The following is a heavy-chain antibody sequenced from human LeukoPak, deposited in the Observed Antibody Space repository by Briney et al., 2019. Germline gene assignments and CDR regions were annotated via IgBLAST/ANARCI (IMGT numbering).Heavy chain of an antibody. Sequence: PSGTLSLTCTVSGGSISSYYWSWIRQPPGKGLEWIGYIYYSGTTYYNPSLKSRVSISVDTSKNQFSLKLSSVTAADTALYYCARGSGYSYNEYFFDNWGQGTLVTVSS. CDR3: ARGSGYSYNEYFFDN. CDR2: IYYSGTT. CDR1: GGSISSYY. J-gene: IGHJ4*02. D-gene: IGHD5-18*01. V-gene: IGHV4-59*01.